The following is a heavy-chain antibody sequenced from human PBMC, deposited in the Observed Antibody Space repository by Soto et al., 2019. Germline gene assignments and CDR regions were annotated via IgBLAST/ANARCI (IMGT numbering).Heavy chain of an antibody. V-gene: IGHV4-4*02. J-gene: IGHJ4*02. CDR1: GVSISRGNW. Sequence: PSETLSLTCAVSGVSISRGNWWTWVRQTPQRGLEYIGEIFHDGTANYYPSFERRVAISVDTSKNPFSLKLTSVTAADTAIYFCARLVYDTRLNYMYFDFWGQGALVTSPQ. CDR3: ARLVYDTRLNYMYFDF. CDR2: IFHDGTA. D-gene: IGHD3-10*01.